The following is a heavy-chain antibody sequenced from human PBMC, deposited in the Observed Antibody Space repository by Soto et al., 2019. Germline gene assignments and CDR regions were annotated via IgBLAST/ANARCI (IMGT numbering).Heavy chain of an antibody. CDR2: IYYSGST. D-gene: IGHD3-3*01. Sequence: QLQLQESGPGLVKPSETLSLTCTVSGGSISSSSYYWGWIRQPPGKGLEWIGSIYYSGSTYYNPSHKSRVTISVDTSKIQFHLKLRSVTAADSAVYYCAPFRLGVVKGVGTFDSWGPGNLVTVSP. V-gene: IGHV4-39*01. CDR1: GGSISSSSYY. J-gene: IGHJ4*02. CDR3: APFRLGVVKGVGTFDS.